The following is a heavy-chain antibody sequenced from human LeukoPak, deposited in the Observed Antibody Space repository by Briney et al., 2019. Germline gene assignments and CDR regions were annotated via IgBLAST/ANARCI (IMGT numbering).Heavy chain of an antibody. V-gene: IGHV3-48*04. J-gene: IGHJ4*02. CDR1: GFVFSRDN. Sequence: PGGSLRLSCIASGFVFSRDNVNWVRQAPGKGLEWVAHISETIYYADSVQGRFTISRDNAKNSLYLQMSNLRVDDTAMYYCVREVGRPKTFYFDSWGRGTPVTVSS. CDR3: VREVGRPKTFYFDS. D-gene: IGHD3-16*01. CDR2: ISETI.